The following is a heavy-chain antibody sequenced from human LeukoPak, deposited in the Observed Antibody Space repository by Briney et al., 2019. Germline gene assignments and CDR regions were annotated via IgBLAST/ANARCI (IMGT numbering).Heavy chain of an antibody. V-gene: IGHV4-4*07. J-gene: IGHJ4*02. Sequence: SETLSLTCTVSGGSISNYYWNWIRQPAEKGLEWIGRIYTSGSTNYNPSLKSRLTLSMDTSKNQFSLRLSSVTAADTAVYYCARTSDDFGDYGFDYWGQGTLVTVSS. CDR3: ARTSDDFGDYGFDY. CDR1: GGSISNYY. D-gene: IGHD4-17*01. CDR2: IYTSGST.